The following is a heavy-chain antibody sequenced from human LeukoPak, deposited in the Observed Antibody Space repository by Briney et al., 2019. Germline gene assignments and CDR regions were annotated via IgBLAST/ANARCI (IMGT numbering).Heavy chain of an antibody. CDR2: IYYSGST. V-gene: IGHV4-59*01. Sequence: PSETLSLTCTVSGGSISRYYWSWIRQPPGKGLEWIGYIYYSGSTNYNPSLKSRVTISVDTSKNQFSLKLSSVTAADTAVYYCARAYDFWSGYPNWFDPWGQGTLVIVSS. CDR3: ARAYDFWSGYPNWFDP. D-gene: IGHD3-3*01. J-gene: IGHJ5*02. CDR1: GGSISRYY.